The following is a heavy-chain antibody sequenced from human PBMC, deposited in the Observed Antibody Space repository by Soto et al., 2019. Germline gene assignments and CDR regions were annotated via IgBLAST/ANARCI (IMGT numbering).Heavy chain of an antibody. Sequence: SETLSLTCTVSGGSISSYSWSWIRQPPGKGLEWIGYIYYSGSTNYNPSLKSRVTISVDTSKNQFSLKLNSMTAADTAVYYCARPNYCSGSTYFDYWGQETLVTVSS. CDR2: IYYSGST. D-gene: IGHD3-10*02. V-gene: IGHV4-59*08. CDR1: GGSISSYS. J-gene: IGHJ4*02. CDR3: ARPNYCSGSTYFDY.